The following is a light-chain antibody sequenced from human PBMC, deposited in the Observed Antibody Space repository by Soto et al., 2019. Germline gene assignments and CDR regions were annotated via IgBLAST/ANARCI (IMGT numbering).Light chain of an antibody. J-gene: IGLJ1*01. CDR3: SSYAGSNNFGV. CDR1: TSDLGGYNY. Sequence: QSVLTQPPSASGSPGQSVTISCPGTTSDLGGYNYVSWYQQHPGKAPKLMIYEVSKRPSGVPDRFSGSKSGNTASLTVSGLQAEDEADYYCSSYAGSNNFGVFGTGTKVTVL. V-gene: IGLV2-8*01. CDR2: EVS.